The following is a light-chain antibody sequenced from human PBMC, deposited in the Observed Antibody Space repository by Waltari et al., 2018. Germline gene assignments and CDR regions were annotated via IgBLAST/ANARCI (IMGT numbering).Light chain of an antibody. CDR1: SSAIGGNF. J-gene: IGLJ1*01. Sequence: QSLLTQPPSASGTPGQRVTISCSWSSSAIGGNFVYWYQQLPGTAPRLLIYKNNQRPSGVPDQFSASKSGTSASLAISGLRSEDEADYYCASWHDSLSGPVFGTGTRVTVL. V-gene: IGLV1-47*01. CDR2: KNN. CDR3: ASWHDSLSGPV.